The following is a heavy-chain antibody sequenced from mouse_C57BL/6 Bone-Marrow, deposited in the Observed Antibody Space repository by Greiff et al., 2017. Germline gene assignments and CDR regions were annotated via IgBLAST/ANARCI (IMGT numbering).Heavy chain of an antibody. V-gene: IGHV1-76*01. J-gene: IGHJ2*01. CDR1: GYTFTDYY. CDR3: ARNGGDY. CDR2: IYPGSGNT. Sequence: VQLQQSGAELVRPGASVKLSCKASGYTFTDYYINWVKQRPGQGLEWIARIYPGSGNTYYNEKLKGQATLTAEKSSSTAYMQLGSLASEDSAVYFCARNGGDYWGQGTTLTVSS.